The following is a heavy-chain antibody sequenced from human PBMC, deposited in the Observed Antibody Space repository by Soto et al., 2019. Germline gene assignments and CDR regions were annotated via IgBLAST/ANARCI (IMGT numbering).Heavy chain of an antibody. V-gene: IGHV4-59*01. Sequence: PSETLSLTCTVSGGSISSYYWSWIRQPPGKGLEWIGYIYYSGSTNYNPSLKSRVTKSVGTSKNQFSLKLSSVTAADTAVYYCARFNDYGDSYYFDYWGQGTPVTVSS. CDR3: ARFNDYGDSYYFDY. CDR1: GGSISSYY. D-gene: IGHD4-17*01. CDR2: IYYSGST. J-gene: IGHJ4*02.